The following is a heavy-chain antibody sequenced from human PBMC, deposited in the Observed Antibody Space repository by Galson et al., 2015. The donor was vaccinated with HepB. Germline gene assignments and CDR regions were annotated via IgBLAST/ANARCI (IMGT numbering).Heavy chain of an antibody. Sequence: SLRLSCAASGFTFSSYNMDWVRQAPGKGLEWVSYINSDSGVIYYADSVRGRFTISRDNADNSLFLQMNSLRDEDTAVYHCARDGMRGYEMDVWGQGTTVTVSS. D-gene: IGHD3-10*01. CDR1: GFTFSSYN. V-gene: IGHV3-48*02. J-gene: IGHJ6*02. CDR2: INSDSGVI. CDR3: ARDGMRGYEMDV.